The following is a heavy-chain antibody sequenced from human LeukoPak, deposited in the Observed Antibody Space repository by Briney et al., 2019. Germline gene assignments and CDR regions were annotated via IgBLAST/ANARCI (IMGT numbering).Heavy chain of an antibody. V-gene: IGHV1-8*01. CDR2: MNPNSGNT. D-gene: IGHD3-10*01. CDR3: ARAMVRGVITGVYWFDP. CDR1: GYTFTSYD. J-gene: IGHJ5*02. Sequence: ASMKVSCKASGYTFTSYDINWVRQATGQGLEWMGWMNPNSGNTGYAQKFQGRVTMTRNTSISTAYMELSSLRSEDTAVYYCARAMVRGVITGVYWFDPWGQGTLVTVSS.